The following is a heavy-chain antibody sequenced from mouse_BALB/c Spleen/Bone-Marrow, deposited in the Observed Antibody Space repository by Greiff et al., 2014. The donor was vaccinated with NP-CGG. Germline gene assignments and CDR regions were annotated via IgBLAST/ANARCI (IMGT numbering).Heavy chain of an antibody. D-gene: IGHD2-1*01. CDR2: INPSNGRT. V-gene: IGHV1S81*02. Sequence: VQLQQSGAELVKPGASVKLSCKASGYTFTTYWMQWVEQRPGQGLEWIGEINPSNGRTNYNEKFKRKATLTVDKSSSTAYMQLSSLTSEDSAVYYCARGDGKYAFAYWGQGTLVTVSA. J-gene: IGHJ3*01. CDR3: ARGDGKYAFAY. CDR1: GYTFTTYW.